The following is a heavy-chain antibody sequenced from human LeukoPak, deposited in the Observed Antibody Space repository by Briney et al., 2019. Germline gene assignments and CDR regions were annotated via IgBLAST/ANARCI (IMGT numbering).Heavy chain of an antibody. CDR3: AKDSHAEWISDI. J-gene: IGHJ3*02. CDR1: DFSFNRYL. D-gene: IGHD2-2*03. CDR2: ISDDGTNK. V-gene: IGHV3-30*18. Sequence: PGGSLRLSCVVSDFSFNRYLMHWVRQAPGKGLEWVTSISDDGTNKYYSDSVRGRFTISRDNSKSTLYLQMDSLRIEDTSMYYCAKDSHAEWISDIWGQGTMVTVSS.